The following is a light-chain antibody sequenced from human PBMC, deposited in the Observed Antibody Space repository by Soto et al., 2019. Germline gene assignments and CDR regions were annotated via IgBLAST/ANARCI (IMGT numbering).Light chain of an antibody. CDR2: DAS. CDR1: QDISKS. J-gene: IGKJ1*01. V-gene: IGKV1-33*01. Sequence: DIQMTQSPSSLSASIRDRVIITCQASQDISKSLNWYQQKPGTAPKLLICDASTLEPGVPSRFSGSGSGTDFTFTISSLQPEDIATYYCQQLNSYPPVTFGQGTKVEIK. CDR3: QQLNSYPPVT.